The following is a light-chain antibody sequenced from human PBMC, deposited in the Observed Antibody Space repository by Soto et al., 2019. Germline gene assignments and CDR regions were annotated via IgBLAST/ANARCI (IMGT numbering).Light chain of an antibody. CDR2: GAS. J-gene: IGKJ5*01. CDR1: QNLRSS. CDR3: QQRSNWPPSIT. Sequence: VMTQSPASLSVSPGERATVSCRSSQNLRSSLAWYQQKPGQAPRLLIYGASTRATGIPARFSGSGSGTDFALTISSLEPEDFAVYYCQQRSNWPPSITFGQGTRLEIK. V-gene: IGKV3-15*01.